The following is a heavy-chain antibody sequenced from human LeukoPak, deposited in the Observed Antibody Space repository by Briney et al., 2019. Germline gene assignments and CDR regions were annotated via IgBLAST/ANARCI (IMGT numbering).Heavy chain of an antibody. Sequence: GGSLRLSCAASGFTFSDYYMSWIRRAPGKGLEWVSYISSSGSTIYYADSVKGRFTISRDNAKNSLYLQMNSLRAEDTAVYYCARDLDTAYALDYWGQGTLVTVSS. J-gene: IGHJ4*02. CDR3: ARDLDTAYALDY. CDR1: GFTFSDYY. CDR2: ISSSGSTI. V-gene: IGHV3-11*01. D-gene: IGHD5-18*01.